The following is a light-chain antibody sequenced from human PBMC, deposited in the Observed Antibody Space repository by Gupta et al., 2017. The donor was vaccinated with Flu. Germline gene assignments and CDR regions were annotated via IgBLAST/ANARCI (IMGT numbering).Light chain of an antibody. V-gene: IGLV2-23*02. CDR3: SSYGGTSTFHVI. CDR2: EVT. Sequence: QSALTQPASVSGSPGQSVTISCTGTSSDVGRYDFVSWYQQHPGKAPKLMIYEVTKRPSGVSNRFSGSKSGNTASLTISGLQAEDEADYYCSSYGGTSTFHVIFGGGTKLTVL. CDR1: SSDVGRYDF. J-gene: IGLJ2*01.